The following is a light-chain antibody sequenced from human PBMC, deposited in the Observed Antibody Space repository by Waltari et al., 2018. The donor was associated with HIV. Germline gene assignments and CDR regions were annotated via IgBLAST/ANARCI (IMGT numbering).Light chain of an antibody. V-gene: IGLV2-14*01. CDR1: SSDVGGYNY. CDR3: SSYTSSSTWV. Sequence: GPSITISCTGTSSDVGGYNYVSWYQQHPGKAPKLMIYEVSNRPSGVSNRFSGSKSGNTASLTISGLQAEDEADYYCSSYTSSSTWVFGGGTKLTVL. J-gene: IGLJ3*02. CDR2: EVS.